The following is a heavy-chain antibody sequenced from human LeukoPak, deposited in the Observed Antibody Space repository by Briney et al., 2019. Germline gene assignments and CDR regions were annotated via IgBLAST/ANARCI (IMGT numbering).Heavy chain of an antibody. CDR1: GGSFSDYY. J-gene: IGHJ4*02. CDR3: ATAGGYYDSARDY. Sequence: SETLSLTCAVYGGSFSDYYWSWIRQPPGKGLEWIGEISHSGSTNYNPSLKSRVTISVDTSKNQFSLKVSSVTAADTAVYYCATAGGYYDSARDYWGQGTLVTVSS. D-gene: IGHD3-22*01. CDR2: ISHSGST. V-gene: IGHV4-34*01.